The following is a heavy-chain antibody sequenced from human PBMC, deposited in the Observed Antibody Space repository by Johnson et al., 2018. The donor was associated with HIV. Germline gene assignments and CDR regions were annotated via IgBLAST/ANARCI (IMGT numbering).Heavy chain of an antibody. CDR1: GFTFRDYY. D-gene: IGHD1-26*01. V-gene: IGHV3-11*04. J-gene: IGHJ3*02. Sequence: QVQLVESGGGSVKPGGSLRLSCAASGFTFRDYYMSWIRQAPGKGLEWVSYISSSGSTIYYADSVKGRFTISRDNAKNSLYLQMNSLRAEDTAVYYCARDRKSGSYGVDAFDIWGQGTMVTVSS. CDR3: ARDRKSGSYGVDAFDI. CDR2: ISSSGSTI.